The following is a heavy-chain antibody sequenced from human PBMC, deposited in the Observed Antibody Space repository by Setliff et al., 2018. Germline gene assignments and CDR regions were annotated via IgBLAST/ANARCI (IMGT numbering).Heavy chain of an antibody. V-gene: IGHV4-59*01. Sequence: SETLSLTCTVSGDSMSDASIMAWIRQPPGKGLEFIGYVFYNGAAKYDPSLKSRVTMSVDTSKTQFSLKLNSMTTADTAVYYCARGGTYRYFDYWGQGALVTVSS. CDR3: ARGGTYRYFDY. J-gene: IGHJ4*02. CDR1: GDSMSDAS. CDR2: VFYNGAA.